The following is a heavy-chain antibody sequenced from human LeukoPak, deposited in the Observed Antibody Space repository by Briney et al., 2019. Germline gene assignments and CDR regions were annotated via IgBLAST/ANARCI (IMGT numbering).Heavy chain of an antibody. CDR1: GYTFTDHY. CDR3: ARCGGSIPGTYGLWYFDL. Sequence: ASVKVSCKASGYTFTDHYMHWVRQAPGHGLEWMGWINSNTGGTNYAQKFQGRVTMTRDTSLSTAYMELSRLRSDATAEYYCARCGGSIPGTYGLWYFDLGGRGALVTV. J-gene: IGHJ2*01. D-gene: IGHD3-10*01. V-gene: IGHV1-2*02. CDR2: INSNTGGT.